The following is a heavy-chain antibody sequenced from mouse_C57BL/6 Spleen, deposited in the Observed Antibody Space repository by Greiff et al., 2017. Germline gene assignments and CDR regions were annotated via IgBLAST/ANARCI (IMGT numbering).Heavy chain of an antibody. CDR3: AGDPLRDCGSSDWYFDD. Sequence: VQLQQPGAELVKPGASVKMSCKASGYTFTSYWITWVKQRPGQGLEWIGDIYPGSGSTNYNEKFKSKATLTVDTSSSTAYMQLSSLTSEDSAVYYDAGDPLRDCGSSDWYFDDWGTGTTVTVSS. CDR2: IYPGSGST. V-gene: IGHV1-55*01. J-gene: IGHJ1*03. CDR1: GYTFTSYW. D-gene: IGHD1-1*01.